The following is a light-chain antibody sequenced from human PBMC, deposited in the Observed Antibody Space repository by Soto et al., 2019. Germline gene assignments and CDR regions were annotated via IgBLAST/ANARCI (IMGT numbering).Light chain of an antibody. CDR2: DAS. CDR3: QQYNSYRYT. J-gene: IGKJ2*01. Sequence: DFQMTQSPPTLSPSVGDSVTITCRASQSINNWLAWYQQKPGKAPKVLIYDASNLESGVPSRFSGSGSGTEFTLTISSLQPDDFATYYCQQYNSYRYTFGQGTKLEIK. CDR1: QSINNW. V-gene: IGKV1-5*01.